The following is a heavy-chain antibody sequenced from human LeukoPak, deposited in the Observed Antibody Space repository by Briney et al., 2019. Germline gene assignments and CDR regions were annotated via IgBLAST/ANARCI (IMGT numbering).Heavy chain of an antibody. D-gene: IGHD6-19*01. CDR1: GYTFTNYG. CDR2: ISAYNGNT. J-gene: IGHJ4*02. CDR3: ARDSSVAGSFDS. Sequence: PGASMKVSCKASGYTFTNYGISWVRLAPGQGLEWMAWISAYNGNTNYAQKFQDRVTMTTDTSTSTASMELRSLTSDDTAVCYCARDSSVAGSFDSWGQGTLVTVSS. V-gene: IGHV1-18*04.